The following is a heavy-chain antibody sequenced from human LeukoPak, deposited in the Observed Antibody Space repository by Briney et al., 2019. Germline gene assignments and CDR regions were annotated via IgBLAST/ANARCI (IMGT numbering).Heavy chain of an antibody. Sequence: GGSLRLSCAASGFTFSSYGMHWVRQAPGKGLEWVAFIRYDGSNKYYADSVKGRFTISRDNSKNTLYLQMNSLRAEDTAVYYCAKGVVGRVNRGTLYDYWGQGTLVTVSS. V-gene: IGHV3-30*02. CDR3: AKGVVGRVNRGTLYDY. J-gene: IGHJ4*02. CDR1: GFTFSSYG. D-gene: IGHD1-1*01. CDR2: IRYDGSNK.